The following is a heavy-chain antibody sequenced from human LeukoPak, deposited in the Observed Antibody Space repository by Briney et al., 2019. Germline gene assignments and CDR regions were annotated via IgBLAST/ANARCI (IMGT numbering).Heavy chain of an antibody. D-gene: IGHD4-11*01. CDR2: ISSSSSYI. J-gene: IGHJ4*02. CDR3: ARDGSYSNKPFDY. V-gene: IGHV3-21*01. CDR1: GFTFSSYS. Sequence: PGGSLRLSCAASGFTFSSYSMNWVRQAPGKGLEWVSSISSSSSYIYYADSVKGRFTISRDNAKNSLYLQMNSLRAEDTAVYYCARDGSYSNKPFDYWGQGTLVTVSS.